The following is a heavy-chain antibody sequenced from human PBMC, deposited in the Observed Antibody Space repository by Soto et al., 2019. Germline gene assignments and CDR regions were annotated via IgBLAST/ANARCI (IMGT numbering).Heavy chain of an antibody. V-gene: IGHV1-8*02. CDR3: ERGGSYWARRNYFDY. J-gene: IGHJ4*02. CDR2: VTPRNGDT. Sequence: QVQLVQSGAEMKKPGASVKVSCKASGYTFTSYDINWVRQAAGQGPEWMGSVTPRNGDTAFAQKYQGRVTVTIKASMSTVSMELSSLRSDDTAVYYCERGGSYWARRNYFDYWGQGTLVTVSS. CDR1: GYTFTSYD. D-gene: IGHD2-8*02.